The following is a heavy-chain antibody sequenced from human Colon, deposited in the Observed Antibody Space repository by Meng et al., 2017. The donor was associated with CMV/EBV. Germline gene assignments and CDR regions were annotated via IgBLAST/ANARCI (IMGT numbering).Heavy chain of an antibody. CDR1: GFNFNTYP. CDR3: ARVVSGDFDY. Sequence: VQLLGSGGGLVQPGGSLRRSCVASGFNFNTYPMHWVRQAPGKGLEHVSGISANGDNTPYASSVKDRFIVSRDNLKNTLYLQMGSLRPDDTGVYYCARVVSGDFDYWGQGTLVTVSS. V-gene: IGHV3-64*01. CDR2: ISANGDNT. D-gene: IGHD3-10*01. J-gene: IGHJ4*02.